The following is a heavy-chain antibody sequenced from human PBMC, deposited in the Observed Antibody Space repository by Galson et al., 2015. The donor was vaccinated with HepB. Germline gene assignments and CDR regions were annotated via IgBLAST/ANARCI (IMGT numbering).Heavy chain of an antibody. CDR3: ARSRYRDYYYYYMDV. CDR2: MSHSGST. D-gene: IGHD5-12*01. CDR1: GGSISSGDSS. Sequence: TLSLTCSVSGGSISSGDSSWSWIRQPPGKGLEWIGYMSHSGSTYYNPSLKSRVTISLGRSKNQFSLNLTSVTAADTAVYYCARSRYRDYYYYYMDVWGKGTTVTVSS. V-gene: IGHV4-30-2*01. J-gene: IGHJ6*03.